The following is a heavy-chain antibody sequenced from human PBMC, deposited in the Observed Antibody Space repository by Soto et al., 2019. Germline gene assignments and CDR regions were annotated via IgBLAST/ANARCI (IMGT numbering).Heavy chain of an antibody. CDR3: ARDYGHNWFDP. CDR2: SYPSGST. Sequence: QLQLQESGSGLVEPSQTLSLTCAVSGGSISADGYSWSWIRQPPGKGLEWIGYSYPSGSTYYNPSLERRVTLSVDRSKNQFSLKLTAVTAADTAVYYCARDYGHNWFDPWGQGTLVTVSS. D-gene: IGHD4-17*01. V-gene: IGHV4-30-2*01. J-gene: IGHJ5*02. CDR1: GGSISADGYS.